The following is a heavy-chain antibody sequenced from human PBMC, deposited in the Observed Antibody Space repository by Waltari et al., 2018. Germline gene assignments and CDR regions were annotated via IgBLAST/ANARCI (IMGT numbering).Heavy chain of an antibody. J-gene: IGHJ4*02. Sequence: LVQSGAEVMTPGASVQVSCQASRDAVPAHSIHWVRQAPGQGLEWMGWVNPNGGGTNYAQRFAGRITVTWDTSISTAYMEFSRLTSGDTAVYFCAREYCGGDCRLFDYWGQGTLVTVSS. D-gene: IGHD2-21*02. CDR2: VNPNGGGT. CDR1: RDAVPAHS. V-gene: IGHV1-2*02. CDR3: AREYCGGDCRLFDY.